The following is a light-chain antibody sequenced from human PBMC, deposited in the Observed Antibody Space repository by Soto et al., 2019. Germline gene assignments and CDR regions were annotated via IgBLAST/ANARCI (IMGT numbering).Light chain of an antibody. Sequence: QSALTQPPSASGSPGQPVTISCTGTSSDVGGYDYVSWYQQYPGKAPKLLIYEVSKRPSGVPDRFSGSTTGNTAALTVSCLQADAEAAYYCTSYAGDTNYLFGTGTKLTVL. J-gene: IGLJ1*01. CDR1: SSDVGGYDY. V-gene: IGLV2-8*01. CDR3: TSYAGDTNYL. CDR2: EVS.